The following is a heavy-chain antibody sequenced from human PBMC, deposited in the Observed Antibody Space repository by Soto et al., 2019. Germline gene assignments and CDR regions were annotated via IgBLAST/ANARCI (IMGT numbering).Heavy chain of an antibody. V-gene: IGHV3-64D*08. D-gene: IGHD2-2*01. CDR2: ISSNGGST. J-gene: IGHJ4*02. CDR1: GFTFSSYA. CDR3: VKDGEYQLDDNDY. Sequence: VCSLRLAWSTSGFTFSSYAMHWVRQAPGKGLEYVSAISSNGGSTYYADSVKGRFTISRDNSKNTLYLQMSSLRAEDTAVYYCVKDGEYQLDDNDYWGQGTLVTVSS.